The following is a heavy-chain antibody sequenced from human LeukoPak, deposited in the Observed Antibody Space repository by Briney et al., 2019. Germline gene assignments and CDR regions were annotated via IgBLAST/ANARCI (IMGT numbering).Heavy chain of an antibody. CDR1: GFTFSSYG. Sequence: GGTLRLSCAASGFTFSSYGMIWVRQAPGKGLEWVSGISGSGGSTYLADSVKGRFTISRDNSKNTLYLEMNSLRADDTAVYYCAKDRPPGYSSSWLHFLDSWGQGTLVTVSS. V-gene: IGHV3-23*01. D-gene: IGHD6-13*01. J-gene: IGHJ4*02. CDR2: ISGSGGST. CDR3: AKDRPPGYSSSWLHFLDS.